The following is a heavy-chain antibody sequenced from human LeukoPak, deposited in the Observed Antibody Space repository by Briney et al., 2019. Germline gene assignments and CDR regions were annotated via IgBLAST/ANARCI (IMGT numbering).Heavy chain of an antibody. CDR1: GFTFSSYA. CDR3: AKGSAEYYDFWSGYYSFGYYSDY. CDR2: ISGSGGST. Sequence: PGGSLRLSCAASGFTFSSYAMSWVRQAPAKGLEWVSAISGSGGSTYYADSVKGRFTISRDNSKNTLYLQMNSLRAEDAAVYYCAKGSAEYYDFWSGYYSFGYYSDYWGQGTMVTVSS. J-gene: IGHJ4*02. V-gene: IGHV3-23*01. D-gene: IGHD3-3*01.